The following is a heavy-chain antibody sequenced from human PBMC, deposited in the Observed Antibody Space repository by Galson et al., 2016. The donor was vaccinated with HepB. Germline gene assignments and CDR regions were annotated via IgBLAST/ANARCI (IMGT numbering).Heavy chain of an antibody. Sequence: SVKVSCKASEDTFRKSDVHWVRQAPGQGPDWMGLINPALGGANYAQKFQGRVTMTRDTSTRTAYMEVRSLTSGDTAVYFCAAKAVTGTFFDSWGQGTLVTVSS. J-gene: IGHJ4*02. CDR2: INPALGGA. CDR3: AAKAVTGTFFDS. CDR1: EDTFRKSD. D-gene: IGHD4-17*01. V-gene: IGHV1-46*01.